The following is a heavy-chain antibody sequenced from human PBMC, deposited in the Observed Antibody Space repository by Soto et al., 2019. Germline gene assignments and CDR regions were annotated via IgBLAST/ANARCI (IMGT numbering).Heavy chain of an antibody. D-gene: IGHD1-26*01. J-gene: IGHJ6*02. Sequence: GGSLRLSCAASGFTFSSYSMNWVRQAPGKGLEWVSYISSSSSTIYYADSVKGRFTISRDNAKNSLYLQRNSLRDEDTAVYYCAIDPGGVQLTPYYYYAGMDVWGQGTTVTVSS. CDR1: GFTFSSYS. CDR3: AIDPGGVQLTPYYYYAGMDV. V-gene: IGHV3-48*02. CDR2: ISSSSSTI.